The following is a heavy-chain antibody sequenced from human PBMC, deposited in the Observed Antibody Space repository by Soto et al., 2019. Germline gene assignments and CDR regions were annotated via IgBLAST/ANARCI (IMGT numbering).Heavy chain of an antibody. V-gene: IGHV1-2*02. CDR2: IDPNTGVT. CDR1: GYRFNLYY. D-gene: IGHD1-20*01. CDR3: AGGATWYEH. J-gene: IGHJ4*02. Sequence: QVHLVQSGAEVRKPGGSVKVSCRAYGYRFNLYYIHCVRQAPGDGLEWMGWIDPNTGVTHYAQRFQCRVTMTRATPISTVYMELSSLTSYDTAIYYCAGGATWYEHWGQGTLVSV.